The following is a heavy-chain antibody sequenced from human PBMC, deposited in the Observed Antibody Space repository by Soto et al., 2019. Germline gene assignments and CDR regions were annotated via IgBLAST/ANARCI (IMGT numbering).Heavy chain of an antibody. V-gene: IGHV1-18*01. Sequence: ASVKVSCKASGYTFSSYGISWVRQAPGQGLEWLGWINAYNGNTNYAQKFQGRVTITTDTSTSTAYMELKSLRSDDTAVYYCAGSSSFYSPFDYWGQGTQVTVSS. J-gene: IGHJ4*01. CDR1: GYTFSSYG. CDR2: INAYNGNT. CDR3: AGSSSFYSPFDY. D-gene: IGHD2-2*01.